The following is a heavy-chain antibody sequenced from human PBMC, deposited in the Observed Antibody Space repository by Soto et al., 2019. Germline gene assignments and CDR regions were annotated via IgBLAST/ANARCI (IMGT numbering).Heavy chain of an antibody. CDR2: ISGSGGST. CDR3: AKRGSGSGWYDPLDY. J-gene: IGHJ4*02. D-gene: IGHD6-19*01. Sequence: EVQLLESGGGLVQPGGSLRLSCAASGFTFSSYAMSWVRQAPGKGLEWVSAISGSGGSTYYADSVKGRFTISRDNSKNPLSLKMNSLRAEDTAVYYCAKRGSGSGWYDPLDYWGQGTLVTVSS. CDR1: GFTFSSYA. V-gene: IGHV3-23*01.